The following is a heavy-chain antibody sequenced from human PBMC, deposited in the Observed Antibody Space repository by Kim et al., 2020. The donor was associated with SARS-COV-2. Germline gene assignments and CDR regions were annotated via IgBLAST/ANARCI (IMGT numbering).Heavy chain of an antibody. V-gene: IGHV4-34*01. J-gene: IGHJ4*02. CDR1: GGSFSGYY. CDR3: ARAPSGGVIDY. CDR2: INHSGST. Sequence: SETLSLTCAVYGGSFSGYYWSWIRQPPGKGLEWIGEINHSGSTNYNPSLKSRVTISVDTSKNQFSLKLSSVTAADTAVYYCARAPSGGVIDYWGQGTLVTVSS. D-gene: IGHD3-3*01.